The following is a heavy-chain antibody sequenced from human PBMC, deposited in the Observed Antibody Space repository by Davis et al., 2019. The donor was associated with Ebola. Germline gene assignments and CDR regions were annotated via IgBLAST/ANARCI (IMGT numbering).Heavy chain of an antibody. CDR3: AISEPPDS. J-gene: IGHJ4*02. CDR1: GFTFSSYS. V-gene: IGHV3-48*04. Sequence: GESLKISCAASGFTFSSYSMNWVRQAPGKGLEWVSYISSSSSTIYYADSVKGRFTISRDNARNSLYLQMNSLRVEDTAVYYCAISEPPDSWGQGTLVTVSS. CDR2: ISSSSSTI.